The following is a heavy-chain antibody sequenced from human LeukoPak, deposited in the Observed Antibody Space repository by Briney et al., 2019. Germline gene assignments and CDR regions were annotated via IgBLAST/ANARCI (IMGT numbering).Heavy chain of an antibody. Sequence: GRSLRLSCAASGFTFSSYAMHWVRQAPGKGLEWVAVISYDGSNKYYVDSVEGRFTISRDNSKNTLYLQMNSLRAEDTAVYYCARDQVVNNYFDYWGQGTLVTVSS. CDR2: ISYDGSNK. CDR3: ARDQVVNNYFDY. J-gene: IGHJ4*02. D-gene: IGHD4-23*01. CDR1: GFTFSSYA. V-gene: IGHV3-30-3*01.